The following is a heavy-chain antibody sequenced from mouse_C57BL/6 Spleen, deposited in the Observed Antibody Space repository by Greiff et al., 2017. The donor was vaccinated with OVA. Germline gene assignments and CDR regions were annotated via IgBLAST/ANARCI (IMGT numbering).Heavy chain of an antibody. V-gene: IGHV1-20*01. D-gene: IGHD1-1*01. CDR2: INPYNGDT. CDR1: GYSFTGYF. J-gene: IGHJ2*01. CDR3: ARWNYYGSIDY. Sequence: EVQLQQSGPELVKPGDSVKISCKASGYSFTGYFMNWVMQSHGKSLEWIGRINPYNGDTFYNQKFKGKATLTVDKSSSTAHMELRSLTSEDSAVYYCARWNYYGSIDYWGQGTTLTVSS.